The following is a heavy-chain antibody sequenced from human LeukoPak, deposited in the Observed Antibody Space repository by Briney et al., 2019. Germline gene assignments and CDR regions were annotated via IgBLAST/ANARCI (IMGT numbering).Heavy chain of an antibody. CDR2: ISGSGGST. D-gene: IGHD2-15*01. J-gene: IGHJ4*02. V-gene: IGHV3-23*01. CDR3: AKDIVVEAANGGTFDY. CDR1: GFTFLSNA. Sequence: GGSLRLYCAASGFTFLSNARSWVPQTPGNGLEWVSAISGSGGSTYYADTVKGRFTFSGDNSKNTLYLKMNSLRAEERAVYYCAKDIVVEAANGGTFDYWGQGTLVTVSS.